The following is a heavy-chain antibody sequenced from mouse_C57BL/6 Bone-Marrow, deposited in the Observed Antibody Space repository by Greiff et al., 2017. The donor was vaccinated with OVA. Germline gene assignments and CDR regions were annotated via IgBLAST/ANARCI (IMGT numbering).Heavy chain of an antibody. CDR3: ARETDY. J-gene: IGHJ2*01. CDR2: ISYDGSN. V-gene: IGHV3-6*01. Sequence: ESGPGLVKPSQSLSLTCSATGYSITSGYYWNWIRQFPGNKLEWMGYISYDGSNNYNPSLKNRISITRDTSKNQFFLKLNSVTTEDTATYYCARETDYWGQGTTLTVSS. CDR1: GYSITSGYY.